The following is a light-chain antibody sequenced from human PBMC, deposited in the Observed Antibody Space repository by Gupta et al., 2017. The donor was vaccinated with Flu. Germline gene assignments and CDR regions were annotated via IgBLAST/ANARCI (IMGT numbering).Light chain of an antibody. CDR1: KLGDKY. CDR2: QDS. Sequence: SYELTKPPSVSVSPGQTASIPCSGDKLGDKYACWYQQKPGQSPVLVIYQDSKRPSGIPERFSGSNSGNTATLTISGTQAMDEADYYCQAWDSSTARVVFGGGTKLTVL. CDR3: QAWDSSTARVV. V-gene: IGLV3-1*01. J-gene: IGLJ2*01.